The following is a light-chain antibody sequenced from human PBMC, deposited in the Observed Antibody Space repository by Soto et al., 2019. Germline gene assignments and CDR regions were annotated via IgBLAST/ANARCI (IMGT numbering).Light chain of an antibody. J-gene: IGKJ1*01. CDR2: AAS. CDR1: QSIRSY. CDR3: QQSYSAPWT. V-gene: IGKV1-39*01. Sequence: DIQITQSPSSLSASVGDRVTITCRASQSIRSYLNWYQQKPGKAPKLLIFAASSLQSGVPSRFSGSRSGTDFTLTISSLQPEDFATYYCQQSYSAPWTFGQGTKVDIK.